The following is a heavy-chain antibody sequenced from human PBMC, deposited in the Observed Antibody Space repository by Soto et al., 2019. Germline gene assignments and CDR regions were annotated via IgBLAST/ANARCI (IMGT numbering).Heavy chain of an antibody. D-gene: IGHD2-15*01. J-gene: IGHJ6*02. CDR1: GYTFTSNW. V-gene: IGHV5-51*01. CDR2: IYPGDSDT. CDR3: ARVYCSGGSCYSAYHYGMDV. Sequence: GESLKISCKGSGYTFTSNWIGWVRQMPGKGLEWMGLIYPGDSDTRYSPSFQGQVTFSADKSISTAYLQWSSLKASDTAMYYCARVYCSGGSCYSAYHYGMDVWGQGXTVTVYS.